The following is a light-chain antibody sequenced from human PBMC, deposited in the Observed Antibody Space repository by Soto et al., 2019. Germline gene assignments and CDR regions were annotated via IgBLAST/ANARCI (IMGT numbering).Light chain of an antibody. J-gene: IGKJ5*01. CDR3: QQYDSSPIT. CDR2: DAS. Sequence: EIVLTQSPATLSLSPGERATLSCRASQSIRNYLAWYQQKPGQAPRLLIYDASNRATGIPARFSGSGSGTDFTLTISRLEPEDFAVYYCQQYDSSPITFGQGTRREIK. V-gene: IGKV3-11*01. CDR1: QSIRNY.